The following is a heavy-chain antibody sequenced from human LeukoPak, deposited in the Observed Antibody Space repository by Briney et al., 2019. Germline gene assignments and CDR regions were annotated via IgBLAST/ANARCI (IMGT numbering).Heavy chain of an antibody. Sequence: GGSLRLSCAASGFTFSTYAMTWVRQAPGKGLEWVSGISGSGVTTYHADFVKGRFTISRDNSKNTLYLQMNSLRAEDTAVYYCTKALYCGGDCYSRDDYWGQGTLVTVSS. CDR2: ISGSGVTT. CDR1: GFTFSTYA. V-gene: IGHV3-23*01. CDR3: TKALYCGGDCYSRDDY. D-gene: IGHD2-21*02. J-gene: IGHJ4*02.